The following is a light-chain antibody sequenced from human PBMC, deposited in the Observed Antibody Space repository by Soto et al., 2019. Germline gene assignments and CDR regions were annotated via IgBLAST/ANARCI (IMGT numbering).Light chain of an antibody. CDR1: QSILYNSNNKNY. CDR2: WAS. V-gene: IGKV4-1*01. J-gene: IGKJ1*01. Sequence: DIVMTQSPDSLAVSLGERATINCKSSQSILYNSNNKNYLAWYQQKAGQPPKLLIYWASTRESGVPDRFSGSGSGTDFTPTISRLQAEDVAVYYCQQYHDTPRTFGQGTKVEIK. CDR3: QQYHDTPRT.